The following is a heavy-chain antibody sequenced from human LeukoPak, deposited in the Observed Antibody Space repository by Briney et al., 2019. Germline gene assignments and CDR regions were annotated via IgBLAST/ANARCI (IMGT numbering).Heavy chain of an antibody. CDR2: ISAYNGNT. V-gene: IGHV1-18*01. CDR3: ARELHSYGYVGVDY. Sequence: ASVKVSCKASGYTFTSYGISWVRQAPGQGLEWMGWISAYNGNTNYAQKLQGRVTMTTDTSTSTAYMELRSLRSDDTAVYYCARELHSYGYVGVDYWGQGTLVTVSS. D-gene: IGHD5-18*01. J-gene: IGHJ4*02. CDR1: GYTFTSYG.